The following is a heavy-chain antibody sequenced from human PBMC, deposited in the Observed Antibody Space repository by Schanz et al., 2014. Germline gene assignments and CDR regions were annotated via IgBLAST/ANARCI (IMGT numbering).Heavy chain of an antibody. CDR3: AKDSTHIDIVLVPTAIDY. Sequence: EVQLVESGGGLVQPGGSLRLSCAASGFTFSSYAMSWVRQAPGKGLEWVSDISSGSSYANYADSVKGRFTMSRDNSKNTLYLQMNSLRAEDTAVYYCAKDSTHIDIVLVPTAIDYWGQGTLVTVSS. CDR1: GFTFSSYA. CDR2: ISSGSSYA. J-gene: IGHJ4*02. D-gene: IGHD2-2*01. V-gene: IGHV3-48*01.